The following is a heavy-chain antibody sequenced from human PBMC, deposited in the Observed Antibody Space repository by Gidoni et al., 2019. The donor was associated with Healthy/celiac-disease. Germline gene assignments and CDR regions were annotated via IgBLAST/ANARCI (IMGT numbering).Heavy chain of an antibody. CDR1: GGSISSYY. D-gene: IGHD2-8*01. J-gene: IGHJ4*02. Sequence: QVQLQESGPGLVKPSETLSLTCTVSGGSISSYYWSWIRPPPGKGLEWIGYIYYRGSTNYNPSLKSRVTISVDTSKNQFSLKLSSVTAADTAVYYCARAVYCTTGVCHLTLDYWGQGTLVTVSS. V-gene: IGHV4-59*01. CDR2: IYYRGST. CDR3: ARAVYCTTGVCHLTLDY.